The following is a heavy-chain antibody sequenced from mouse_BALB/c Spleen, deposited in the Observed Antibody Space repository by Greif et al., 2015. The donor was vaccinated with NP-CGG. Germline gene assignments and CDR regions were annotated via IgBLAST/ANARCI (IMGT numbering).Heavy chain of an antibody. CDR3: ARRYGSFAY. V-gene: IGHV5-12-1*01. CDR2: ISSGGGST. CDR1: GFAFSSYD. J-gene: IGHJ3*01. D-gene: IGHD2-10*02. Sequence: EVQGVESGGGLVKPGGSLKLSCAASGFAFSSYDMSWVRQTPEKGLEWVAYISSGGGSTYYPDTVKGRFTISRDNAKNTLYLQMSSLKSEDTAMYYCARRYGSFAYWGQGTLVTVSA.